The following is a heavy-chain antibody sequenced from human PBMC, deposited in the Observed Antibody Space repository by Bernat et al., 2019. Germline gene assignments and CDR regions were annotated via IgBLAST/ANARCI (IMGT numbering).Heavy chain of an antibody. CDR2: INAGNGNT. J-gene: IGHJ4*02. D-gene: IGHD2-15*01. CDR3: ARGDCSGGSCYLDY. V-gene: IGHV1-3*01. CDR1: GYTFTSYA. Sequence: QVQLVQSGAEVKKPGASVKVSCKASGYTFTSYAMHWVRQAPGQRLEWMGWINAGNGNTKYSQKFQGRVTITRDTSASTAYMELSSLRSEDTAVYYCARGDCSGGSCYLDYRGQGTLVTVSS.